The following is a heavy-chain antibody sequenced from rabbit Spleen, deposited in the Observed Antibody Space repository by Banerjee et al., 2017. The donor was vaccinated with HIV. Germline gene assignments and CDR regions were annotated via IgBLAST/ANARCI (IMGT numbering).Heavy chain of an antibody. Sequence: QSLEESGGDLVKPEGSLTLTCTASGVSFSSSSYICWVRQAPGKGLEWIACIDSGSSGFTYFATWAKGRFTCSKTSSTTVTLQMTRLTAADTATYFCARFYAGYGDFGYAAMWGPGTLVTVS. CDR3: ARFYAGYGDFGYAAM. CDR1: GVSFSSSSY. V-gene: IGHV1S40*01. J-gene: IGHJ4*01. CDR2: IDSGSSGFT. D-gene: IGHD7-1*01.